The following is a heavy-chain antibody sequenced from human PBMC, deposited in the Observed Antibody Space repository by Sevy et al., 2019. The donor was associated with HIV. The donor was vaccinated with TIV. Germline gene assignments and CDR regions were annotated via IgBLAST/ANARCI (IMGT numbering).Heavy chain of an antibody. CDR2: IYKSGNT. CDR1: GFDVNTGF. J-gene: IGHJ4*02. D-gene: IGHD3-16*01. V-gene: IGHV3-53*01. Sequence: GGSLRLSCAVSGFDVNTGFMSWVRQAPGKGLEWVSVIYKSGNTYYVDSVLGRFTMSRDSGRNTRYLQMIHLRVEDTAMYYCVRSLGGPLNQWGQGTRVTVSS. CDR3: VRSLGGPLNQ.